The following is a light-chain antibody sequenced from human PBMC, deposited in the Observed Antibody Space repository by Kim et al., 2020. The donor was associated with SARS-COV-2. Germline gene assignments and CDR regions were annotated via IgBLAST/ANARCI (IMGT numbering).Light chain of an antibody. J-gene: IGLJ3*02. Sequence: VSPGQTASITCSGDKLGDKYACWYQQKPGQSPVLGIYQDSKRPSGIPERFSGSNSGNTATLTISGTQAMDEADYYCQAWDSSTGVFGGGTQLTVL. CDR3: QAWDSSTGV. CDR2: QDS. CDR1: KLGDKY. V-gene: IGLV3-1*01.